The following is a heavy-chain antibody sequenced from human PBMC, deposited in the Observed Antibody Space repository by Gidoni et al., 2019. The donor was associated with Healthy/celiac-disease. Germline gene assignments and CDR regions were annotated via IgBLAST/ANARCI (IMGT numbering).Heavy chain of an antibody. D-gene: IGHD6-13*01. CDR2: VSCNSVSI. J-gene: IGHJ4*02. Sequence: EVQLVASGGGLVQPGRSLRLPCAAYGSTFQDYAMHWVRQAPGKGLGWVSGVSCNSVSIGYADSVKGRFTISRDNAKNSLYLQMNSLRAEDTALYYCAKDILAGYSSSWYFDYWGQGTLVTVSS. CDR3: AKDILAGYSSSWYFDY. CDR1: GSTFQDYA. V-gene: IGHV3-9*01.